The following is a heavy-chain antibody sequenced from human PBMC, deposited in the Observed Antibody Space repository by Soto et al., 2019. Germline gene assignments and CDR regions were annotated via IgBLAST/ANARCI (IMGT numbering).Heavy chain of an antibody. V-gene: IGHV4-59*01. Sequence: ETLSLTCTVSGGSISSYYWSWIRQPPGKGLEWIGYIYYSGSTNYNPSLKSRVTISVDTSKNQFSLKLSSVTAADTAVYYCARARIAVAGIDYWGQGTLVTVSS. CDR3: ARARIAVAGIDY. CDR1: GGSISSYY. CDR2: IYYSGST. J-gene: IGHJ4*02. D-gene: IGHD6-19*01.